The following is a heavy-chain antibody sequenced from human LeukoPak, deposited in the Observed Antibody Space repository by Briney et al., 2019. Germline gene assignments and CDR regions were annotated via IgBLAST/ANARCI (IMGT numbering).Heavy chain of an antibody. CDR1: GYIFTSYY. CDR3: ARDLDSSSLRTYYYYYYGMDV. Sequence: GASVKVSCKASGYIFTSYYIHWIRQAPGQGLEWMGWINPNSGGTNYAQKFQGRVTMTRDTPISTAYMELSRLRSDDTAVYYCARDLDSSSLRTYYYYYYGMDVWGQGTTVTVSS. V-gene: IGHV1-2*02. J-gene: IGHJ6*02. CDR2: INPNSGGT. D-gene: IGHD6-6*01.